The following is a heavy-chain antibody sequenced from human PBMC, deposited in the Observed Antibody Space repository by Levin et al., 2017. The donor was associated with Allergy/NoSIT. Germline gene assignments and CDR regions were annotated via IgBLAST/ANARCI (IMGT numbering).Heavy chain of an antibody. D-gene: IGHD3-16*01. CDR2: IYTSGST. CDR1: GGSISSYY. CDR3: ASLFGGVVPYGEYYFDY. J-gene: IGHJ4*02. V-gene: IGHV4-4*07. Sequence: SETLSLTCTVSGGSISSYYWSWIRQPAGKGLEWIGRIYTSGSTNYNPSLKSRVTMSVDTSKNQFSLKLSSVTAADTAVYYCASLFGGVVPYGEYYFDYWGQGTLVTVSS.